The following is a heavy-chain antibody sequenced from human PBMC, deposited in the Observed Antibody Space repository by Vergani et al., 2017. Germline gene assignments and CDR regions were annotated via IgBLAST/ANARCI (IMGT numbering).Heavy chain of an antibody. Sequence: QVQLQESGPGLVKPSQTLSLTCTVSGGSITSHNYYWSWIRPPAGKGLEWIWRIHTSGSTNYNPSLKSRVTMSEDTSKNQFSLNLTSVTAADTAVYVCARGSCLGGRCYKPLFDYWGQGILVTVSS. J-gene: IGHJ4*02. CDR1: GGSITSHNYY. CDR2: IHTSGST. CDR3: ARGSCLGGRCYKPLFDY. D-gene: IGHD2-15*01. V-gene: IGHV4-61*02.